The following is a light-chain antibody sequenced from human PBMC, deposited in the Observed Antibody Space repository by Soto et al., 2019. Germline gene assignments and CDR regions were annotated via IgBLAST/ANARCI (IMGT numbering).Light chain of an antibody. CDR3: SAWDDSLSRWV. J-gene: IGLJ3*02. Sequence: QSVLTQSPSTSGTPGQRVTISCSGSDSNIGNNYVYWYRQVTGTAPKIHIYRNDQRPSGVPDRISGSKSGTSASLAIRGLRSEDEAEYYCSAWDDSLSRWVFGGGTQLTVL. CDR1: DSNIGNNY. V-gene: IGLV1-47*01. CDR2: RND.